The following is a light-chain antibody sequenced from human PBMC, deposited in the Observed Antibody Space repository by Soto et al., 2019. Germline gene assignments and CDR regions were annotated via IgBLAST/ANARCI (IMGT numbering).Light chain of an antibody. Sequence: QSALTQPPSASGSPGQSITISCTGTSNDVGHSNFISWYQQHPGKGPKLMIYEVSKRPSGVSNRFSGSKSGNTASLTVSGLQDEDEADYFCYAPEDNGNYVFGAGTKVTVL. CDR3: YAPEDNGNYV. CDR2: EVS. CDR1: SNDVGHSNF. V-gene: IGLV2-8*01. J-gene: IGLJ1*01.